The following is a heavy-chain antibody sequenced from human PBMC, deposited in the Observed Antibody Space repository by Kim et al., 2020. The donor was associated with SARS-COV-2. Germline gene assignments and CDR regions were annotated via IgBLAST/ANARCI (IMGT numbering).Heavy chain of an antibody. CDR1: GYTFTSYD. CDR3: ASSSDIVATTDYYYYGMDV. CDR2: MNPNSGNT. J-gene: IGHJ6*02. V-gene: IGHV1-8*01. D-gene: IGHD5-12*01. Sequence: ASVKVSCKASGYTFTSYDINWVRQATGQGLEWMGWMNPNSGNTGYAQKFQGRVTMTRNTSISTAYMELSSLRSEDTAVYYCASSSDIVATTDYYYYGMDVWGQGTTVTVSS.